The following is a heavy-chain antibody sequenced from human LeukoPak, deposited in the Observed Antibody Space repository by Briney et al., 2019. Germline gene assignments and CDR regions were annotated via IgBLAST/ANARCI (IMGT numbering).Heavy chain of an antibody. CDR1: GFTFSSNG. V-gene: IGHV3-30*18. J-gene: IGHJ1*01. CDR2: ISYDGSNK. CDR3: AKDPNYYDSSGYFQH. D-gene: IGHD3-22*01. Sequence: GGSLRLSCAASGFTFSSNGMHWVRQAPGKGLEWVAVISYDGSNKYYADSVKGRFTISRDNSKNTLYLQMNSLRAEDTAVYYCAKDPNYYDSSGYFQHWGQGTLVTVSS.